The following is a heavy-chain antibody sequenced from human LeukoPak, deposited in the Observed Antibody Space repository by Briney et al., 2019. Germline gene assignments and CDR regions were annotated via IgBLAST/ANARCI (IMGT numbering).Heavy chain of an antibody. CDR1: GFTFSSYW. V-gene: IGHV3-74*01. CDR2: INSDGSST. Sequence: GGSLRLSCAPSGFTFSSYWMHWVRQAPGKGLVWVSRINSDGSSTSYADSVKGRFTISRDNAKNTLYLQMNSLRAEDTAVYYCASNPDEYYYDSSGYYESWGQGTLVTVSS. D-gene: IGHD3-22*01. J-gene: IGHJ5*02. CDR3: ASNPDEYYYDSSGYYES.